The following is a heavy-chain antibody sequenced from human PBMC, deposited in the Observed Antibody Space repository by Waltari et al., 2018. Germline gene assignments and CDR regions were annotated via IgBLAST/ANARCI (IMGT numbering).Heavy chain of an antibody. J-gene: IGHJ4*02. D-gene: IGHD6-6*01. V-gene: IGHV3-74*01. CDR3: ARGGQLALDY. CDR1: GFTVSNYY. Sequence: EVQLVESGGGLVQPGASLRLSCAASGFTVSNYYTHWVRQGPGKGLVWISLINNAGGSSTPYADSVKGRFTISKDSAKNTVYLPVNSLRAEDTAVYHCARGGQLALDYWGQGTLVTVSS. CDR2: INNAGGSST.